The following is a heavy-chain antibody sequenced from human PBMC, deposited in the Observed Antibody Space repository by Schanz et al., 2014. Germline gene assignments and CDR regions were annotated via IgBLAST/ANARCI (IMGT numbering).Heavy chain of an antibody. J-gene: IGHJ3*01. CDR3: ARDGGRDGYNLAFDV. CDR1: GFRFRDYY. V-gene: IGHV3-11*01. Sequence: VQLVESGGGLVQPGGSLRLSCAASGFRFRDYYMSWIRQAPGKGLEWISKISDSGRTIVYADSMKGRFIISRDSSKNTLFLQMNSLRAEDTAVYFCARDGGRDGYNLAFDVWGQGTLVTVSS. D-gene: IGHD5-12*01. CDR2: ISDSGRTI.